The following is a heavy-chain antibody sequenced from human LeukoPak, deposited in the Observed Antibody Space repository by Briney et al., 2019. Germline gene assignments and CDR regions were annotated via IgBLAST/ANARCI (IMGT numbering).Heavy chain of an antibody. V-gene: IGHV3-7*01. CDR2: IKQDGSEK. CDR1: GFTFSSYW. CDR3: AREYGVVNWDY. J-gene: IGHJ4*02. Sequence: GGSLRLSCAASGFTFSSYWMSWVRQAPGKGLEWVANIKQDGSEKYYVDSVKGRFTISRDNAKNSLYLQMNSLRAEDTAVFYCAREYGVVNWDYWGQGTLVTVSS. D-gene: IGHD1-20*01.